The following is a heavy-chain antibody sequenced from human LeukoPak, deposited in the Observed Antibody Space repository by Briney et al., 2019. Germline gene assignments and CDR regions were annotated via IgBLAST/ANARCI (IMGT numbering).Heavy chain of an antibody. CDR2: IYSGGST. D-gene: IGHD3-16*02. CDR3: ARLSDDRFDY. Sequence: GGSLRLSCAASGFTVSSNYMTWVRQAPGKGLEWVSVIYSGGSTYYADSVKGRFTISTDNSKNTLYLQMNSLRPEDTAVYYCARLSDDRFDYWGQGTLVTVSS. CDR1: GFTVSSNY. V-gene: IGHV3-53*01. J-gene: IGHJ4*02.